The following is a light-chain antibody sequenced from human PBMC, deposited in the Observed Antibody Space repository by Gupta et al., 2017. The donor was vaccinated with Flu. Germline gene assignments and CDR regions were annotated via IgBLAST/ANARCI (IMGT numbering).Light chain of an antibody. CDR2: GAS. J-gene: IGKJ1*01. CDR3: QQYGGSPWT. V-gene: IGKV3-20*01. Sequence: EIVLTQSPGTLSLSPGERATLSCRASQSVSSSYLAWYQKKPGQAPRLLINGASSRATGIPDRFSGSGSGTDFTLTISRLEPEDFAVNYCQQYGGSPWTFGQGTKVEIK. CDR1: QSVSSSY.